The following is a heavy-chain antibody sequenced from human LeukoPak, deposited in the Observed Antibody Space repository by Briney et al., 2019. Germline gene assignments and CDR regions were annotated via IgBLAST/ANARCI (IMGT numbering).Heavy chain of an antibody. CDR2: IKQDGSEK. CDR1: GFTFGSYW. Sequence: GGSLRLSCAASGFTFGSYWMSWVRQAPGKGLGWVANIKQDGSEKYYVDSVKGRFTISRDNAKNSLYLQMNSLRAEDTAVYYCARGSSSSYYYYYGMDVWGQGTTVTVSS. J-gene: IGHJ6*02. V-gene: IGHV3-7*03. D-gene: IGHD6-13*01. CDR3: ARGSSSSYYYYYGMDV.